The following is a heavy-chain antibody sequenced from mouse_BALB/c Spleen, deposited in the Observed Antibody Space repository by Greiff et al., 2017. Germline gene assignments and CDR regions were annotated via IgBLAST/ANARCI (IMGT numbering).Heavy chain of an antibody. J-gene: IGHJ2*01. CDR1: GDSITSGY. CDR2: ISYSGST. Sequence: EVQLQQSGPSLVKPSQTLSLTCSVTGDSITSGYWNWIRKFPGNKLEYMGYISYSGSTYYNPSLKSRISITRDTSKNQYYLQLNSVTTEDTATYYCARYYYDSSYFDYWGQGTTLTVSS. V-gene: IGHV3-8*02. CDR3: ARYYYDSSYFDY. D-gene: IGHD1-1*01.